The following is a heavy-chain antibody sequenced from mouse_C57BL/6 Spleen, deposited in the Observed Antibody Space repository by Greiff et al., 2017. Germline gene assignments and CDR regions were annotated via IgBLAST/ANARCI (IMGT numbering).Heavy chain of an antibody. V-gene: IGHV1-52*01. Sequence: VQLQQPGAELVRPGSTVKLSCKASGYTFTSYWMHWVKQRPIQGLEWIGNIDPSDSETHYNQKFKDKATLTVDKSSSTAYMQLSSLTSEDSAANYCARRGIGGGMDYWGQGTSVTVSS. CDR1: GYTFTSYW. CDR2: IDPSDSET. J-gene: IGHJ4*01. CDR3: ARRGIGGGMDY.